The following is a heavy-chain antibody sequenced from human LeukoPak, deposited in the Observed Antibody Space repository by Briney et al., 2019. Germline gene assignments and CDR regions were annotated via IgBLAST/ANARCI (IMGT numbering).Heavy chain of an antibody. Sequence: GRSLRLSCAASGFTFSSYAMHWVRQAPGKGLEWVAVISYDGSNKFYADSVKGRFTLSRDNSKNTLYLQMNSLRVEDTAVYYCTRGDVWFDPWGQGTLVTASS. CDR3: TRGDVWFDP. V-gene: IGHV3-30-3*01. CDR1: GFTFSSYA. CDR2: ISYDGSNK. J-gene: IGHJ5*02.